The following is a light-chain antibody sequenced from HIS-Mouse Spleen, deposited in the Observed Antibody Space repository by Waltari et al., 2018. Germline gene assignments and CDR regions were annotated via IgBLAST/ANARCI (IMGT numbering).Light chain of an antibody. J-gene: IGLJ1*01. CDR3: CSYAGSYTYV. CDR2: DVS. V-gene: IGLV2-11*01. CDR1: SSDGGGYNY. Sequence: QSALTQPRPVSGSPGQSVTIPCTGTSSDGGGYNYVSWYQQHPGKAPKLMIYDVSKRPSGVPDRFSGSKSGNTASLTISGLQAEDEADYYCCSYAGSYTYVFGTGTKVTVL.